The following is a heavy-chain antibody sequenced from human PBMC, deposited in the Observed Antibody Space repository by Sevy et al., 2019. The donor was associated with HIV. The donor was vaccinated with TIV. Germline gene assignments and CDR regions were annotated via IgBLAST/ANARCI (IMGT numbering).Heavy chain of an antibody. CDR2: ISSSSSYI. V-gene: IGHV3-21*01. J-gene: IGHJ6*02. CDR1: GFTFSSYS. Sequence: GGSLRLSCAASGFTFSSYSMNWVRQAPGKGLEWVSSISSSSSYIYYADSVKGRFTISGENAKNSLYLQMNSLRAEDTAVYYCARDLSELTIFGVVIPYYYYYGMDVWGQGTTVTVSS. CDR3: ARDLSELTIFGVVIPYYYYYGMDV. D-gene: IGHD3-3*01.